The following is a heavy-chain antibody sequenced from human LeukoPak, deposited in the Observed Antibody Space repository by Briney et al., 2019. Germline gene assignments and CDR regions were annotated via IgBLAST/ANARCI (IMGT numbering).Heavy chain of an antibody. Sequence: ASVKVSCKASGYTFTDYYMQWVRRAPGQGLEWMGWINPKSGGTNYAQKFQGRVTMTRDTSISTAYMELSRLTSDDTAVFYCGRRYCSGGSCYPDYWGLGTLVTVSS. CDR3: GRRYCSGGSCYPDY. V-gene: IGHV1-2*02. J-gene: IGHJ4*02. D-gene: IGHD2-15*01. CDR2: INPKSGGT. CDR1: GYTFTDYY.